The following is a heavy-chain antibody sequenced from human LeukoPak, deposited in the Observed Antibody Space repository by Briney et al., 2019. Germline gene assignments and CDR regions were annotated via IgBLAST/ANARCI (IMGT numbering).Heavy chain of an antibody. V-gene: IGHV5-51*01. CDR1: GYTFSTYW. CDR2: IYAGDSDV. J-gene: IGHJ4*02. D-gene: IGHD4-23*01. CDR3: ARVMVTSGYDC. Sequence: GESLKISCKGSGYTFSTYWIGWVRQMPGKGLEWMGIIYAGDSDVRYSPSFQGQVTISVDKSISTAYLQWSSLKASDIAMYYCARVMVTSGYDCWGQGTLVTVSS.